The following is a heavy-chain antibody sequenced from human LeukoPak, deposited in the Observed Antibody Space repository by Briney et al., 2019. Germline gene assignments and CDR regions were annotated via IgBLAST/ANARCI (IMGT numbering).Heavy chain of an antibody. V-gene: IGHV5-51*01. CDR1: GYSFTSYW. CDR3: ASANIGYCSGGSCPDAFDM. Sequence: GESLKISCKGSGYSFTSYWIGWVRQMPGKGLEWMGIIYPGYSDTRYSPSFQGQVTISADKSISTAYLQWSSLKGWDTAMYYCASANIGYCSGGSCPDAFDMWGQGTMVTVSS. CDR2: IYPGYSDT. D-gene: IGHD2-15*01. J-gene: IGHJ3*02.